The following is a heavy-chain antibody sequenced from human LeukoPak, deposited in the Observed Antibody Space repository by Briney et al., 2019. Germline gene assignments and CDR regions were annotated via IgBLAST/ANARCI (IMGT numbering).Heavy chain of an antibody. CDR1: GGSFSGYY. D-gene: IGHD1-14*01. CDR3: ARLVYHFDY. V-gene: IGHV4-34*01. CDR2: INHSGST. J-gene: IGHJ4*02. Sequence: SETLSLTCAVYGGSFSGYYWSWIRQPPGKGLEWIGEINHSGSTNYNPSLKSRVTISVDTSKNQFSLKLSSVTAADTAVYYCARLVYHFDYWGQGTLVTVSS.